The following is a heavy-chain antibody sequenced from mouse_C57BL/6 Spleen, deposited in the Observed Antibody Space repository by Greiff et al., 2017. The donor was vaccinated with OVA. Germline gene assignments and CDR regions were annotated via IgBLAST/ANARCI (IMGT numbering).Heavy chain of an antibody. CDR2: ISSGSSTI. CDR1: GFTFSDYG. Sequence: EVKLMESGGGLVKPGGSLKLSCAASGFTFSDYGMHWVRQAPEKGLEWVAYISSGSSTISYADTVKGRFTISRDNAKNTLFLQMTSLRSEDTAMYYGARGTAQASTYAMDYWGQGTSVTVSS. CDR3: ARGTAQASTYAMDY. V-gene: IGHV5-17*01. J-gene: IGHJ4*01. D-gene: IGHD3-2*02.